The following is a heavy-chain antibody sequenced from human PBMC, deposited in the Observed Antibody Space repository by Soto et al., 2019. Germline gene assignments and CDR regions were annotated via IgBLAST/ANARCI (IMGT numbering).Heavy chain of an antibody. J-gene: IGHJ5*02. V-gene: IGHV1-2*04. CDR1: GYTFTGYY. D-gene: IGHD6-6*01. CDR2: INPNSGGT. CDR3: ARADSSSSFLPSGP. Sequence: GASVKVSCKASGYTFTGYYMHWVRQAPGQGLEWMGWINPNSGGTNYAQKFQGWVTMTRDTSISTAYMELSRLRSDDTAVYYCARADSSSSFLPSGPWRQGTLVTVSS.